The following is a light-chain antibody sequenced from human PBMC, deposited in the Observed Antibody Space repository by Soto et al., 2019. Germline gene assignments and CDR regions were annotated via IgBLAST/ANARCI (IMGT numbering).Light chain of an antibody. Sequence: EILMTQPPATLAGSRGGRATLSYRAIQSVSTKLAWYQQRPGQAPRLLIFDASTRASDIPARFSGSGYGKEFTLTISSLQSEDFAVYCCQQYPNWPPWTVGLGTMVDIK. V-gene: IGKV3-15*01. CDR3: QQYPNWPPWT. J-gene: IGKJ1*01. CDR2: DAS. CDR1: QSVSTK.